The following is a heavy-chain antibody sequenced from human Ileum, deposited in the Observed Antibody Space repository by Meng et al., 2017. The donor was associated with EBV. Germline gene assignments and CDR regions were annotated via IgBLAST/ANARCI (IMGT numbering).Heavy chain of an antibody. V-gene: IGHV3-53*01. D-gene: IGHD5-12*01. Sequence: EAELVECGGGLIQPGGSLRLSCAACGFTVSRNYMRWVRQAAGKGLEWVSVIYNGGSTYYADSVKGRFTISRDNSKNTLYLQMNSLRGEDTAVYYCASKSEGYDHWGQGTLVTVSS. CDR3: ASKSEGYDH. CDR2: IYNGGST. J-gene: IGHJ4*02. CDR1: GFTVSRNY.